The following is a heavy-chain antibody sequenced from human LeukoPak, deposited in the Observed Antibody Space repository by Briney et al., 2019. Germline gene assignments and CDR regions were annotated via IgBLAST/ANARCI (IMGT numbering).Heavy chain of an antibody. CDR2: ISVGSDVI. V-gene: IGHV3-21*01. D-gene: IGHD6-13*01. CDR1: GLTFSNSA. J-gene: IGHJ2*01. CDR3: ARVDSSSWGQWYFDL. Sequence: PGGSLRLSCAVSGLTFSNSAMSWVRQAPGKGLEWVSAISVGSDVIYYADSVKGRFAISRDNAKNSLYLQMNSLRAEGTAVYYCARVDSSSWGQWYFDLWGRGTLVTVSS.